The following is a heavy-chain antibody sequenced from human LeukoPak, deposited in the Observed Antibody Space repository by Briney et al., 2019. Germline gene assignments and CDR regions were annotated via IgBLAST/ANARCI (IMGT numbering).Heavy chain of an antibody. J-gene: IGHJ6*02. CDR1: GGFISSYY. Sequence: QSSETLTLTCTVSGGFISSYYWSWIRQPPGKGLEWIGFIDYTGSTNYNPSLKSRVTMSVDTSKNQFSLNLNSVTAADTAVYYCARRGAARRYDGMDVWGQGTLVTVSS. CDR3: ARRGAARRYDGMDV. V-gene: IGHV4-59*08. CDR2: IDYTGST. D-gene: IGHD6-6*01.